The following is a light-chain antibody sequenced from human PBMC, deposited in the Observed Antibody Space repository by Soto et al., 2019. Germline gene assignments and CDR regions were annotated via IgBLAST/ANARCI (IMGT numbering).Light chain of an antibody. CDR2: LHSDGSH. J-gene: IGLJ3*02. Sequence: QPVLTQSPSASASLGASGNLTCSLSSGHSSFTIAWHQQQPEKGPRYLMRLHSDGSHNKGDGIPDRFSGSSSGAERYLTISRLQSEDEADYYCQTWGTGIRVFGGGTQLTVL. V-gene: IGLV4-69*01. CDR3: QTWGTGIRV. CDR1: SGHSSFT.